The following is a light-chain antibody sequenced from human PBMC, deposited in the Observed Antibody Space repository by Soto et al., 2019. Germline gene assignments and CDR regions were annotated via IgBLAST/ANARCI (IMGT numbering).Light chain of an antibody. V-gene: IGLV3-1*01. CDR2: QDS. J-gene: IGLJ2*01. Sequence: SYELTQPPSVAVSPGQTASITCSGDTLGDKYACWYQQKPGQSPVLVIYQDSKRPSVIPERFSGSNSGNTATLTISGTQAMDEADYYCQAWDSITDVVFGGGTKLTVL. CDR1: TLGDKY. CDR3: QAWDSITDVV.